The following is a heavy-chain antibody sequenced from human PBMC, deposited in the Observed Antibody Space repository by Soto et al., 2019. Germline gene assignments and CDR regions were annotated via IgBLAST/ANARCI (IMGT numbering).Heavy chain of an antibody. CDR1: GYTFTSYS. Sequence: ASVKVSCKASGYTFTSYSMHWVGQAPGQGLVWMGIINPSGGSRSYAQKFQGRVTMTRDTSTSTVYMELSSLRSEDTAVYYCARDGLYCSSTSCYEVRYYDFWSGSGGYYYMDVWGKGTTVTVSS. CDR3: ARDGLYCSSTSCYEVRYYDFWSGSGGYYYMDV. D-gene: IGHD2-2*01. CDR2: INPSGGSR. V-gene: IGHV1-46*03. J-gene: IGHJ6*03.